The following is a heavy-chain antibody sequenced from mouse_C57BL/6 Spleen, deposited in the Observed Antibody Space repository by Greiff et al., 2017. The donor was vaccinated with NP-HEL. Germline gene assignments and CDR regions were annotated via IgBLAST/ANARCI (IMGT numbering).Heavy chain of an antibody. J-gene: IGHJ3*01. V-gene: IGHV14-1*01. Sequence: VQLQQSGAELVRPGASVKLSCTASGFNIKDYYMHWVKQRPEQGLEWIGRIDPEDGDTEYAPKFQGKATMTADTSSNTAYLQLSSLTSEDTAVYYCTTSIYYEYDRFAYWGQGALVTVSA. D-gene: IGHD2-4*01. CDR2: IDPEDGDT. CDR3: TTSIYYEYDRFAY. CDR1: GFNIKDYY.